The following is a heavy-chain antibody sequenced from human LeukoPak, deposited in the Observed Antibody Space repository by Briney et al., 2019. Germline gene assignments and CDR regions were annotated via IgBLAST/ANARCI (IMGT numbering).Heavy chain of an antibody. D-gene: IGHD1-1*01. V-gene: IGHV3-66*01. CDR1: EFNVNNNY. CDR2: MYSDGNT. J-gene: IGHJ3*01. CDR3: ARDLFTTGAFDP. Sequence: GGSLRLSCAVSEFNVNNNYMSWVRQAPGEGVEWLSVMYSDGNTFYAGCVRGRFTVSRDNSKNTLYLQLHSLRADDTAVYYCARDLFTTGAFDPWAQGTMVSVSS.